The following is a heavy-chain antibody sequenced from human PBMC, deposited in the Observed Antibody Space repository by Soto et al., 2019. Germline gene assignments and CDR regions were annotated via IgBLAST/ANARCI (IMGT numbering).Heavy chain of an antibody. D-gene: IGHD6-13*01. CDR2: ISGSGGST. V-gene: IGHV3-23*01. CDR3: AKDRHWQQRVPDAFDI. J-gene: IGHJ3*02. CDR1: GFTFSSYA. Sequence: EVQLLESGGGLVQPGGSLRLSCAASGFTFSSYAMSWVRQAPGKGLEWVSVISGSGGSTYYADSVKGRFTISRDNSKNTLYRQMNSQRAEDTAVYYCAKDRHWQQRVPDAFDIWGQGTMVTVSS.